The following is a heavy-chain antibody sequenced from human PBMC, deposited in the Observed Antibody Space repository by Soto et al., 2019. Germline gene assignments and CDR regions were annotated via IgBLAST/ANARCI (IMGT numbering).Heavy chain of an antibody. CDR2: IYPGDSDT. J-gene: IGHJ4*02. CDR3: ARGGVDFDDYFHC. V-gene: IGHV5-51*01. CDR1: GYIFTNYW. D-gene: IGHD3-10*01. Sequence: VQLVQSGAEVKEPGESLKISCKGSGYIFTNYWIVWVRQMPGKGLEWMGIIYPGDSDTRYSPSFQGQVTISVDKSISTAYLQWSSLKASDTAMYYCARGGVDFDDYFHCWGQGTIVTVSS.